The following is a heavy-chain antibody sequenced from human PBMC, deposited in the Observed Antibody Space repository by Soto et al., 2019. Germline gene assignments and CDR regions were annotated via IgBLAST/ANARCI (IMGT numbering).Heavy chain of an antibody. V-gene: IGHV1-69*05. Sequence: SVKVSCKASGGTFSNYALSWVRQAPGQGLEWMGDIIPIFGTTNNAQKFQGRVTITRDTSASTAYMELSSLRSEDTAVYYCARTKNYYDSSGYLPVAFDTWGQGTVVTVSS. D-gene: IGHD3-22*01. J-gene: IGHJ3*02. CDR1: GGTFSNYA. CDR3: ARTKNYYDSSGYLPVAFDT. CDR2: IIPIFGTT.